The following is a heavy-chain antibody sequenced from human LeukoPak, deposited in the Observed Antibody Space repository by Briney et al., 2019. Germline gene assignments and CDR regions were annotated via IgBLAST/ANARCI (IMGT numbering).Heavy chain of an antibody. CDR1: GFTFSSYG. D-gene: IGHD6-19*01. CDR2: ISYDGSNK. CDR3: AKERSLEIAVAGTIFDY. J-gene: IGHJ4*02. Sequence: GGSLRLSCAASGFTFSSYGMHWVRQAPGKGPEWVAVISYDGSNKYYADSVKGRFTISRDNSKNMIYLEMSSLKAEDTAVYYCAKERSLEIAVAGTIFDYWGQGTLVTVSS. V-gene: IGHV3-30*18.